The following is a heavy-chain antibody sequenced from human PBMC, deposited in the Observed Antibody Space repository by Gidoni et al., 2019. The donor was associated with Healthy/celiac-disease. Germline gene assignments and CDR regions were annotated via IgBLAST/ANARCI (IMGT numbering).Heavy chain of an antibody. J-gene: IGHJ4*02. V-gene: IGHV4-39*01. CDR3: ARHRRYGSGSYEVDY. Sequence: QLQLQESGTGLVKPPETLSLTCTVSGGSISSSSYYWGWIRQPPGKGLEWIGSIYYSGSTYYNPSLKSRVTISVDTSKNQFSLKLSSVTAADTAVYYCARHRRYGSGSYEVDYWGQGTLVTVSS. D-gene: IGHD3-10*01. CDR2: IYYSGST. CDR1: GGSISSSSYY.